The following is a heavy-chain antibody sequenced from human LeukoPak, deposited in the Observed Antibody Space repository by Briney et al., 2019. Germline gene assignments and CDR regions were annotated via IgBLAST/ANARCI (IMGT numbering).Heavy chain of an antibody. D-gene: IGHD2-2*01. V-gene: IGHV4-39*07. CDR2: IYYSGST. J-gene: IGHJ5*02. CDR1: GGSISSSSYY. Sequence: SETLSLTCTVSGGSISSSSYYWGWIRQPPGKGLEWIGSIYYSGSTYYNPSLKSRVTISVDTSKNQFSLKLSSVTAADTAVYYCARGTSCSSTSCPIGSWFDPWGQGTLVTVSS. CDR3: ARGTSCSSTSCPIGSWFDP.